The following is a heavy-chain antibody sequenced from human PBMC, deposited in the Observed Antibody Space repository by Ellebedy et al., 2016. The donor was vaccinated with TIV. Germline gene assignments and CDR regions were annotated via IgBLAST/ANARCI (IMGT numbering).Heavy chain of an antibody. V-gene: IGHV4-34*01. CDR3: ARGDSYYGSLKMDV. CDR1: GGSFNGFF. D-gene: IGHD3-10*01. Sequence: MPSETLSLTCAVHGGSFNGFFWNWIRQPPGKGLEWIGESNYAGSTNYNPSLRSRVIVSVDTSKNQISLKMSSVSAADTAIYYCARGDSYYGSLKMDVWGQGTTVTVSS. CDR2: SNYAGST. J-gene: IGHJ6*02.